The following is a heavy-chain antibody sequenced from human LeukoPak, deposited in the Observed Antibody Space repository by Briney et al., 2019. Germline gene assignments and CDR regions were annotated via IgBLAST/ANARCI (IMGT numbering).Heavy chain of an antibody. CDR3: ARGMGDGYTGVRGEFDS. J-gene: IGHJ4*02. CDR2: ITASGGST. Sequence: ASVKVSCKASGYTFTNYSMHWVRQAPGQGLEWMGIITASGGSTTYAQKFKGRVTMTRDTSTSTVYLELNSLRSEDTAVYYCARGMGDGYTGVRGEFDSWGQGTLVTVSS. CDR1: GYTFTNYS. D-gene: IGHD5-24*01. V-gene: IGHV1-46*01.